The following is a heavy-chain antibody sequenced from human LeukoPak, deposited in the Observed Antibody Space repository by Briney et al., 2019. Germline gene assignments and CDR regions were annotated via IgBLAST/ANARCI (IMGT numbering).Heavy chain of an antibody. CDR1: GFTFSSYS. Sequence: GESLKISCAASGFTFSSYSMNWVRQAPGKGLEWISYISSASNTIYYADSVKGRFTISSDNAKNSVYLQMNSLRAEDTAMYYCARDGWFGDYNWFDPWGQGTLVTVSS. CDR3: ARDGWFGDYNWFDP. J-gene: IGHJ5*02. CDR2: ISSASNTI. D-gene: IGHD3-10*01. V-gene: IGHV3-48*01.